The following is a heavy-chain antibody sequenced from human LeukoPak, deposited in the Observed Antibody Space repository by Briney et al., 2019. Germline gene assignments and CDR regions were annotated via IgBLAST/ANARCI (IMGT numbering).Heavy chain of an antibody. V-gene: IGHV3-33*01. CDR3: GRGTSGIAAARYFDY. CDR1: GFTFSSYA. Sequence: GGSLRLSCAASGFTFSSYAMHWVRQAPGKGLEWVAVIWYDGSNKYYADSVKGRFTISRDNSKNTMHLQMNSLRAEDTAMYYCGRGTSGIAAARYFDYWGQGTLVTVSS. CDR2: IWYDGSNK. D-gene: IGHD6-13*01. J-gene: IGHJ4*02.